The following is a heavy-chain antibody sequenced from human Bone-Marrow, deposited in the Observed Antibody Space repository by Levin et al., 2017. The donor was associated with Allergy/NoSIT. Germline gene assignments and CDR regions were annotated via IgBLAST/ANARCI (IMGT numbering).Heavy chain of an antibody. J-gene: IGHJ4*02. CDR3: ARSVSYDFWSGYELFLFHY. CDR1: GFTFSSYS. CDR2: ISSSSSTI. V-gene: IGHV3-48*04. Sequence: GESLKISCAASGFTFSSYSMNWVRQAPGKGLEWVSYISSSSSTIYYADSVKGRFTISRDNAKNSLYLQMNSLRAEDTAVYYCARSVSYDFWSGYELFLFHYWGQGTLVTVSS. D-gene: IGHD3-3*01.